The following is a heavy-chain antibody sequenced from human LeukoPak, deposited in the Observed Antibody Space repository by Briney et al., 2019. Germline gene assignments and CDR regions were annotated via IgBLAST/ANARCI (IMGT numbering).Heavy chain of an antibody. Sequence: SETLSLTCTVSGGSISPYYWTWIRQPPGKGLEWIGYIYYSGSTNYNPSLTSRVTMSVDTSKNQFSLKLSSVTAADTAVYYCARAPGIMGGNWRFDYWGQGTLVTVSS. CDR3: ARAPGIMGGNWRFDY. V-gene: IGHV4-59*12. D-gene: IGHD2-21*01. J-gene: IGHJ4*02. CDR2: IYYSGST. CDR1: GGSISPYY.